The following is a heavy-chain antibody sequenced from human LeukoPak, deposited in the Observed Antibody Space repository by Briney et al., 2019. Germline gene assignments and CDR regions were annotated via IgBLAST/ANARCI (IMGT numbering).Heavy chain of an antibody. CDR2: IGISASST. D-gene: IGHD3-16*01. CDR3: AKDRWEITVGDAFGF. V-gene: IGHV3-23*01. Sequence: GGPLRLSCEAPGSTSANYAMTWVRQAPGKGLEWVPSIGISASSTYYADAVKGRFTISRDNSKKTVILQMNRLRDEDTAGYYCAKDRWEITVGDAFGFWGRGTKVAVSS. CDR1: GSTSANYA. J-gene: IGHJ3*01.